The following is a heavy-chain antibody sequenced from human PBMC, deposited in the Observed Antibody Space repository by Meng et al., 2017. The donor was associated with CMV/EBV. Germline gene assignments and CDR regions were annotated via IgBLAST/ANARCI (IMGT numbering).Heavy chain of an antibody. CDR3: AKAPQMFLEWLSIDY. V-gene: IGHV3-30*02. J-gene: IGHJ4*02. D-gene: IGHD3-3*01. Sequence: GESLKISCAASGFRFSYYGMHWVRQAPGKGLEWVAFVHYGGGTKYYADSVKGRFTISRDNSKNTLYLQMNSLRPNDMAVYYCAKAPQMFLEWLSIDYWGQGTLVTVSS. CDR1: GFRFSYYG. CDR2: VHYGGGTK.